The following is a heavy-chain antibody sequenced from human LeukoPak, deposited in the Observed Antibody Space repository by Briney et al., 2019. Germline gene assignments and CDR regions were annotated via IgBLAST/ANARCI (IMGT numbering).Heavy chain of an antibody. V-gene: IGHV1-69*01. CDR3: ARDPAPYCSSTSCYL. CDR1: GGTFSSYA. D-gene: IGHD2-2*01. CDR2: IIPIFGTA. Sequence: SVKVSCKASGGTFSSYAISWVRQAPGQGLEWMGGIIPIFGTANYAQKFQGRVTITAHESTSTAYMELSSLRSEDTAVYYCARDPAPYCSSTSCYLWGQGTLVTVSS. J-gene: IGHJ4*02.